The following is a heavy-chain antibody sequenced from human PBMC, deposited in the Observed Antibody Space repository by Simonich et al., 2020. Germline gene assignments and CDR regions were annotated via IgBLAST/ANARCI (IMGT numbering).Heavy chain of an antibody. CDR1: GGSFSGYY. CDR2: INHSEST. J-gene: IGHJ3*02. CDR3: ARLSSRSDAFDI. V-gene: IGHV4-34*01. Sequence: QVQLQQWGAGLLKPSETLSLTCAVYGGSFSGYYWSWIRQPPGKGLEWIGEINHSESTNYNPSLKSRVTISVDTSKNQFSLRLSSVTAADTAVYYCARLSSRSDAFDIWGQGTMVTVSS.